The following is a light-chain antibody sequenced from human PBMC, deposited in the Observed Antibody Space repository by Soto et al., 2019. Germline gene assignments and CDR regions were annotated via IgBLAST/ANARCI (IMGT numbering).Light chain of an antibody. V-gene: IGLV1-51*01. CDR3: GAWDNSLSAGV. Sequence: QSVLTQPPSVSAAPGQRVTISFSGSSSSIGSNYVSLYQQFPGTAPKLLIYDNNKRPSGIPDRFSGSKSGTSATLGITGLQIGDEADYYCGAWDNSLSAGVFGGGTKVTVL. CDR1: SSSIGSNY. J-gene: IGLJ3*02. CDR2: DNN.